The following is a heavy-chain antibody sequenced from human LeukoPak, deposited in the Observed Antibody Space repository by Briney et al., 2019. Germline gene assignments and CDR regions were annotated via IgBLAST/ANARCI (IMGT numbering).Heavy chain of an antibody. Sequence: SETLSLTCTVSGGSIGSYYWSWIRQPPGKGLEWIGYIYYSGSTNYNPSLKSRVTISVDTSKNQFSLKLSSVTSADTAVYYCAGYYYDNSGSIYAFDIWGQGTMVTVSS. CDR2: IYYSGST. J-gene: IGHJ3*02. V-gene: IGHV4-59*01. D-gene: IGHD3-22*01. CDR1: GGSIGSYY. CDR3: AGYYYDNSGSIYAFDI.